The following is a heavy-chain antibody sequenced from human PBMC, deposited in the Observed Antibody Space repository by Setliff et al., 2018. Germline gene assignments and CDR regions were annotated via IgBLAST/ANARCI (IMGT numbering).Heavy chain of an antibody. Sequence: SETLSLTCTVSGASISSYYWSWIRQPPGEGLEWIGYIYSSGNIKYNPSLKSRVAISLDTSKNQFSLKLSSVTAADTAVYYCARDGPHCVTSSCPGAWFDPWGQGILVTVSS. CDR2: IYSSGNI. V-gene: IGHV4-4*09. CDR1: GASISSYY. D-gene: IGHD2-2*01. CDR3: ARDGPHCVTSSCPGAWFDP. J-gene: IGHJ5*02.